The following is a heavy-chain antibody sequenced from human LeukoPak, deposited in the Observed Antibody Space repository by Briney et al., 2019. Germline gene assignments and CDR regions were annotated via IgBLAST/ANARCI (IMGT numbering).Heavy chain of an antibody. CDR3: ARVGVEMATKYFDY. Sequence: SETLSLTCTVSGGSISSSSYYWGWIRQPPGKGLEWIGSIYYSGSTYYNPSLKSRVTISVDTSKNQFSLKLSSVTAADTAVYYCARVGVEMATKYFDYWGQGTLVNVSS. V-gene: IGHV4-39*07. J-gene: IGHJ4*02. CDR2: IYYSGST. CDR1: GGSISSSSYY. D-gene: IGHD5-24*01.